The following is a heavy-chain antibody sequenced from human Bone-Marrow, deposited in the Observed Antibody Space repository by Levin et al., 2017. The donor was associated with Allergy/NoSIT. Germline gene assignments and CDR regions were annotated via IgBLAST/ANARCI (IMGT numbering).Heavy chain of an antibody. J-gene: IGHJ4*02. CDR3: ARTDYKRTADS. CDR1: GGSISIGYW. Sequence: PSETLSLTCAVSGGSISIGYWWSWVRQPPGKGLEWIGEIYHSGTTNYKPSLKSRLTISVDKSKQQFSLKLNSVTAADTAMYYCARTDYKRTADSWGQGTLVTVSS. D-gene: IGHD3-10*01. CDR2: IYHSGTT. V-gene: IGHV4-4*02.